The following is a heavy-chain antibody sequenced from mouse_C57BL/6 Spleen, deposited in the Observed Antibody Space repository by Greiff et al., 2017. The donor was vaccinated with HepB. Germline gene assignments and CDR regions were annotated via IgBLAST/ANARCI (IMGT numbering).Heavy chain of an antibody. J-gene: IGHJ4*01. V-gene: IGHV1-19*01. Sequence: VQLQQSGPVLVKPGASVKMSCKASGYTFTDYYMNWVKQSHGKSLEWIGVINPYNGGTSYNQKFKGKATLTVDKSSSTAYMELNSLTSEDSAVYYCASYDGYYGAMDYWGQGTSVTVSS. CDR2: INPYNGGT. CDR1: GYTFTDYY. D-gene: IGHD2-3*01. CDR3: ASYDGYYGAMDY.